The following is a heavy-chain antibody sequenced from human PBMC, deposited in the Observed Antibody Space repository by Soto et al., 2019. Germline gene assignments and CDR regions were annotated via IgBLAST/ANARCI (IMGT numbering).Heavy chain of an antibody. CDR2: ISAYNGNT. V-gene: IGHV1-18*01. D-gene: IGHD5-12*01. CDR1: GYTFTSYG. Sequence: ASVKVSCKASGYTFTSYGISWVRQAPGQGLEWMGWISAYNGNTNYAQKFQGRVTMTRDTSISTAYMELSRLRSGDTAVYYCASRVATTLYYYGMDVWGQGTTVTVSS. J-gene: IGHJ6*02. CDR3: ASRVATTLYYYGMDV.